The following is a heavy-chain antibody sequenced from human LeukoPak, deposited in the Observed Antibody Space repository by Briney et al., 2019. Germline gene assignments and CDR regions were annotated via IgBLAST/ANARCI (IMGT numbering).Heavy chain of an antibody. CDR2: INPSGGST. V-gene: IGHV1-46*01. D-gene: IGHD5-18*01. CDR1: GYTFTSYY. J-gene: IGHJ6*03. CDR3: ASRDVDTAMVGYYYYMDV. Sequence: ASVKVSCKASGYTFTSYYMHWVRQAPGQGLEWMGIINPSGGSTSYAQKFQGRVTMTRDTSTSTVYMELSSLRSEDTAVYYCASRDVDTAMVGYYYYMDVWGKGTAVTVSS.